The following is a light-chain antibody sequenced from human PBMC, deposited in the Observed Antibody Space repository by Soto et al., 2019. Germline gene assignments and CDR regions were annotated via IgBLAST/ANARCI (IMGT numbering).Light chain of an antibody. J-gene: IGKJ1*01. Sequence: AIQMTQSPSSLSASVGDRVTITCRASQGIRNDLDWFQQKPGKAPKLLIYAASNLQSGVPARFSGSGSGTDFTLTISSLQPEDFATYYCLQFGGSPRTFGRGTKVERK. V-gene: IGKV1-6*01. CDR3: LQFGGSPRT. CDR2: AAS. CDR1: QGIRND.